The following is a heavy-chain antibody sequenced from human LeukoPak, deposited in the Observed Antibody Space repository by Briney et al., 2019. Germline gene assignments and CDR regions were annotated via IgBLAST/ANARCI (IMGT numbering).Heavy chain of an antibody. CDR2: IFVGSGNT. V-gene: IGHV1-58*02. Sequence: GASVKVSCKASGFTFTSSAMQWVRQARGQGLEWIGWIFVGSGNTYYAQKLQERVTIISDISTSTAYIELSRLRSEDTAVYYCAADSHSSSWYRRYYYYGMDVWGQGTTVTVSS. CDR3: AADSHSSSWYRRYYYYGMDV. CDR1: GFTFTSSA. J-gene: IGHJ6*02. D-gene: IGHD6-13*01.